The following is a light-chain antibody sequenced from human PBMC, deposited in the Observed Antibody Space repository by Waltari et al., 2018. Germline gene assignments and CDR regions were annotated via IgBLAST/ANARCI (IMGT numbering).Light chain of an antibody. J-gene: IGLJ2*01. Sequence: QSVLTQPPSVSAAPGEKVSISCSGSASNIGQSLVSWYRHVPGTAPKFLIYDFFSRPSDIPDRFSGSGSGTDFTLTISSLQAEDVAIYYCQQYYSTRERTFGGGTK. CDR2: DFF. CDR3: QQYYSTRERT. CDR1: ASNIGQSL. V-gene: IGLV1-51*01.